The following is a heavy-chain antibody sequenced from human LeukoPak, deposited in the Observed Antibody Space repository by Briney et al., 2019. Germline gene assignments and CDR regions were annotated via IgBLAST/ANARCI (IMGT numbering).Heavy chain of an antibody. Sequence: GASVKVSSKASGYTFTSYYMHWVRQAPGQGLEWMGIINPSGGSTSYAQKFQGRVTMTRDTSTSTVYMELSSLRSEDTAVYYCARATLAVAGTVDIDYWGQGTLVTVSS. V-gene: IGHV1-46*01. D-gene: IGHD6-19*01. J-gene: IGHJ4*02. CDR1: GYTFTSYY. CDR3: ARATLAVAGTVDIDY. CDR2: INPSGGST.